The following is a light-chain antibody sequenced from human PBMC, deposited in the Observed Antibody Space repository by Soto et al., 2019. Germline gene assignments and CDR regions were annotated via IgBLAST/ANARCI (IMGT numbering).Light chain of an antibody. CDR3: QQFNSYPRT. Sequence: IQLTQSPSSLSASVGDRVTITCRASQGLNSDLAWYQQKPGKAPKLLIYDASNLESGVPSRFSGSGSATDFILSISSLQPEDVATYYCQQFNSYPRTFGPGTKVEIK. J-gene: IGKJ3*01. CDR1: QGLNSD. V-gene: IGKV1-13*02. CDR2: DAS.